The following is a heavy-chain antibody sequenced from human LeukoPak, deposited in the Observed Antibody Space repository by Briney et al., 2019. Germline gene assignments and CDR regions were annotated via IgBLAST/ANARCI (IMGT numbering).Heavy chain of an antibody. J-gene: IGHJ3*02. CDR3: ARYRAFDI. V-gene: IGHV4-39*07. CDR2: IYYSGST. CDR1: GGSISSSSYY. Sequence: SETLSLTCTVSGGSISSSSYYWGWIRQPPGKGLEWIGSIYYSGSTYYNPSLKSRVTISVDTSNRKFSLNLTSVTAADTAVYYCARYRAFDIWGRGTLVTVSS.